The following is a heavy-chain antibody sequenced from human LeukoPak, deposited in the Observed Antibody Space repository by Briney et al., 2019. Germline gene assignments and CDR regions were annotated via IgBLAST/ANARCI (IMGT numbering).Heavy chain of an antibody. Sequence: GESLRLPCAASGFTFSSYGMHWVRQAPGKGLEWVAVISYDGSNKYYADSVKGRFTISRDNSKNTLYLQMNSLRAEDTAVYYCAKDPPYFQHWGQGTLATVSS. V-gene: IGHV3-30*18. J-gene: IGHJ1*01. CDR1: GFTFSSYG. CDR2: ISYDGSNK. CDR3: AKDPPYFQH.